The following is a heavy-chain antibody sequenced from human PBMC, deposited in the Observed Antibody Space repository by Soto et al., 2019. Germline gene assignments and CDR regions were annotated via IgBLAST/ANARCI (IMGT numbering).Heavy chain of an antibody. CDR3: ARDAGYSYGPFDY. D-gene: IGHD5-18*01. CDR1: GLTFSIYS. CDR2: ISSSSSTI. J-gene: IGHJ4*02. Sequence: GASLRPSSAPSGLTFSIYSMNWVRKAPGKGLEWVSYISSSSSTIYYADSVKGRFTISRDNAKNSLYLQMNSLRDEDTAVYYCARDAGYSYGPFDYWGQGT. V-gene: IGHV3-48*02.